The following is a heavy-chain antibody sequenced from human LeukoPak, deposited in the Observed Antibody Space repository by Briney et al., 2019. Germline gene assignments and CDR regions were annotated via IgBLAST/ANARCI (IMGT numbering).Heavy chain of an antibody. D-gene: IGHD4-17*01. J-gene: IGHJ5*02. CDR2: IHHSGST. Sequence: SETLSLTCAVYGGSFSGYYWSWIRRPPGKGLEWTGEIHHSGSTNYNPSLKSRVTISVDTSKNQFSLKLSSVTAADTAVYYCARDHNYGVTTGDWFDPWGQGTLVTVSS. V-gene: IGHV4-34*01. CDR1: GGSFSGYY. CDR3: ARDHNYGVTTGDWFDP.